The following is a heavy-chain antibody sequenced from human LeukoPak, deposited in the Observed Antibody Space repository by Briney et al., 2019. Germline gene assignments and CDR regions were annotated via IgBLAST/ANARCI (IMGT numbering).Heavy chain of an antibody. Sequence: SVKVSCKASGGTFSSYAISWVRQAPGQGLEWMGGIIPIFGTANYAQKFQGRVTITADESTSTAYMELSSLRSEDTAVYYCARSERDATVTTDYWGQGTMVTVSS. CDR3: ARSERDATVTTDY. J-gene: IGHJ4*02. D-gene: IGHD4-17*01. V-gene: IGHV1-69*13. CDR2: IIPIFGTA. CDR1: GGTFSSYA.